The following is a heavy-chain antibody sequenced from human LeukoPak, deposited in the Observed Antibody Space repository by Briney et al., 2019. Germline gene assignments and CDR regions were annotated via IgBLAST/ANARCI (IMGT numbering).Heavy chain of an antibody. D-gene: IGHD6-13*01. CDR3: ARVGITAAFFDY. V-gene: IGHV1-18*04. CDR1: GYTFINYG. J-gene: IGHJ4*02. Sequence: ASVKVSCKASGYTFINYGISWVRQAPGQGLEWMGWISGHNGNTKYAQKLQGRVTMTTDTPTSTAYMELRSLRSDDTAIYYCARVGITAAFFDYWGQGTLVTVSS. CDR2: ISGHNGNT.